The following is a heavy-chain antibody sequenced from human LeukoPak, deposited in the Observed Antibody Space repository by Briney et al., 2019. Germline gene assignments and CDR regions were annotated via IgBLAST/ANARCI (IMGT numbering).Heavy chain of an antibody. V-gene: IGHV3-23*01. J-gene: IGHJ6*03. Sequence: PGGSLRLSCAASGVTFSSYAMSWVRQAPGKGLEWVSAISGSGGSTYYADSVKGRFTISRDNSKNTLYLQMNSLRAEDTAVYYCAKDEYSSGWYWGVGYYHYYMDVWGKGTTVTVSS. CDR2: ISGSGGST. CDR1: GVTFSSYA. D-gene: IGHD6-19*01. CDR3: AKDEYSSGWYWGVGYYHYYMDV.